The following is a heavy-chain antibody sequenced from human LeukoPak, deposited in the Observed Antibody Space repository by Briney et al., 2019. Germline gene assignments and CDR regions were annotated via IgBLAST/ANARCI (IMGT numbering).Heavy chain of an antibody. CDR3: AKAGYCSTTDCFEKWFGP. Sequence: GGSLRLSCTASGLTFSHYAMRWVRQSPGKGLEWVSGISSSGGITSYADSVQGRFTISRDNSKNTVYLRMNSLRADDTAVYYCAKAGYCSTTDCFEKWFGPWGQGTLVTVSS. D-gene: IGHD2-2*01. J-gene: IGHJ5*02. V-gene: IGHV3-23*01. CDR2: ISSSGGIT. CDR1: GLTFSHYA.